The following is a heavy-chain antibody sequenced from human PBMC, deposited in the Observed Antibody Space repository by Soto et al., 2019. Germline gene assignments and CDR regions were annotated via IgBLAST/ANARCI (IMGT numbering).Heavy chain of an antibody. CDR3: ARGDDAIFYYGLDV. V-gene: IGHV4-59*01. CDR2: IHDPGISGYTAST. Sequence: SWTLAVTGTLSPDFHTSSYWSWIRRHAGECLGWTPYIHDPGISGYTASTSSSTSLKSRVTMSVDTSKSQFSLKLTSVTAADTAVYYCARGDDAIFYYGLDVWGQGITVSVSS. D-gene: IGHD3-3*01. CDR1: PDFHTSSY. J-gene: IGHJ6*02.